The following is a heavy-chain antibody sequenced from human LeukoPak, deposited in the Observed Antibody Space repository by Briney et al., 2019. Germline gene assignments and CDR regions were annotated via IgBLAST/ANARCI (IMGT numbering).Heavy chain of an antibody. CDR2: IRYDGSNK. D-gene: IGHD3-10*01. V-gene: IGHV3-30*02. Sequence: PGGSLRLSCAPSEFTFSSYGMHWVRQAPCKGLEWVAFIRYDGSNKYYADSVKGRFTISRVNSKYSLYLQMNSLTAEVLAVYYCAKTPRFGEFDDYWGQGTLVTVSS. J-gene: IGHJ4*02. CDR1: EFTFSSYG. CDR3: AKTPRFGEFDDY.